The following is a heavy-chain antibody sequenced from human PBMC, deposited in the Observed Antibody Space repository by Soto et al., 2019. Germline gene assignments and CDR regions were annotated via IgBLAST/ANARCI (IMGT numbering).Heavy chain of an antibody. CDR1: GYTFISYA. Sequence: SVKVSCKASGYTFISYAIHWVRQAPGQRLEWMGWINAGNGNTKYSQKFQGRVTITRDTSASTAYMELTSLRSEDTAVYYCARELQGLYYFDYWGQGTLVTVSS. CDR2: INAGNGNT. V-gene: IGHV1-3*01. J-gene: IGHJ4*02. CDR3: ARELQGLYYFDY. D-gene: IGHD2-15*01.